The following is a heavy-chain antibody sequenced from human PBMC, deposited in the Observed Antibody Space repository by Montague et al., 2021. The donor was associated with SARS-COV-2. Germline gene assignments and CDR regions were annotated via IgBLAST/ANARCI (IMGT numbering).Heavy chain of an antibody. J-gene: IGHJ5*01. Sequence: TLSLTCTVSGGSISSDGYYWSWIRQHPGKGLEWIGNIYYSGXTXYXXXXKXRVTMSVDTSKNQFSLKLSSVTAADTAVYYCARAGGWYCIIWFDSWGQGTLVTVSS. CDR2: IYYSGXT. V-gene: IGHV4-31*03. CDR1: GGSISSDGYY. CDR3: ARAGGWYCIIWFDS. D-gene: IGHD6-13*01.